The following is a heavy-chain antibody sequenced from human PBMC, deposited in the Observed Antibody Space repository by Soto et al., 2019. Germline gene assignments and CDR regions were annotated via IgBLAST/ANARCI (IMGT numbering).Heavy chain of an antibody. CDR1: GGSISSGGYY. Sequence: PLETLSLTCTVSGGSISSGGYYWSWIRQHPGKGLEWIGYIYYSGSTYYNPSLKSRVTISVDTSKNQFSLKLSSVTAADTAVYYCARDRSSSSEGGYYYYGMDVWGQGTTVTVSS. J-gene: IGHJ6*02. V-gene: IGHV4-31*03. D-gene: IGHD6-6*01. CDR2: IYYSGST. CDR3: ARDRSSSSEGGYYYYGMDV.